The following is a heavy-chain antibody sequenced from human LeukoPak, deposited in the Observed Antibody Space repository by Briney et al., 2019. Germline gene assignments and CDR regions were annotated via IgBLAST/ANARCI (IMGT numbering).Heavy chain of an antibody. CDR2: ISTNNGNA. V-gene: IGHV1-18*01. D-gene: IGHD1-20*01. J-gene: IGHJ6*02. CDR3: ARDNFIMDV. CDR1: GFSFTTYG. Sequence: ASVKVSRKASGFSFTTYGISWARQAPGQGLECMGRISTNNGNANYAQNLQGRVTMTTDTSTNTAYMELRSLKSDDTAVYFCARDNFIMDVWGQGTTVTVSS.